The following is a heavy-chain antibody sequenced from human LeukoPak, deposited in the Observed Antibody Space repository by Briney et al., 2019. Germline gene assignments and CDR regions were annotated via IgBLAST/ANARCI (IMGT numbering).Heavy chain of an antibody. Sequence: ASVKVSCKASGYTFRFHFVHWVRQAPGQGLEWMGMINPSGTRTTYTQKFQGRITMTRDTSTSTVYMELSSLRSEDTAVYYCASSYSSRPGDDSWGQGTLVSFST. V-gene: IGHV1-46*01. J-gene: IGHJ4*02. CDR2: INPSGTRT. CDR1: GYTFRFHF. CDR3: ASSYSSRPGDDS. D-gene: IGHD6-13*01.